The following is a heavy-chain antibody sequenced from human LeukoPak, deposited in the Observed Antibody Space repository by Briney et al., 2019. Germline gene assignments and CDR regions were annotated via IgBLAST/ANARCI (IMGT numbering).Heavy chain of an antibody. CDR2: IYYSGST. J-gene: IGHJ4*02. V-gene: IGHV4-39*01. CDR3: ARGPPDYGGNSAYLDY. CDR1: GGSISSSSYY. D-gene: IGHD4-23*01. Sequence: SSETLSLTCTVSGGSISSSSYYWGWIRQPPGKGLEWIGSIYYSGSTYYNPSLKSRVTISVDTSKNQFSLKLSSVTAADTAVYYCARGPPDYGGNSAYLDYWGQGTLVTVSS.